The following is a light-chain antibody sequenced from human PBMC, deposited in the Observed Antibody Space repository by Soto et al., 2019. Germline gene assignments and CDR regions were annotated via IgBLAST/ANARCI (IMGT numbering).Light chain of an antibody. J-gene: IGLJ2*01. CDR3: SSFAGINNFGL. CDR2: EVS. V-gene: IGLV2-8*01. CDR1: SSDDGDYNY. Sequence: QSVLTQPPSASGSPGQSVNISCTGTSSDDGDYNYVSWYQHHPGKAPKLMIYEVSKRPSGVPDRFSGSKSGNTASLTVSGLQAEDEADYYCSSFAGINNFGLFGGGTKLTVL.